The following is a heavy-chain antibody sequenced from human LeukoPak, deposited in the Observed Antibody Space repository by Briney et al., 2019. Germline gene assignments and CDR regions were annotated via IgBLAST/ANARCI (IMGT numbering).Heavy chain of an antibody. CDR1: GFTFSTFG. V-gene: IGHV3-33*01. J-gene: IGHJ4*02. Sequence: PGGSLRLSCAASGFTFSTFGMHWVRQAPGKGLEWVAVIWYDGSNKYYADSVKGRFTISRDNSKNTLYLQMNSLRAEDTAVYYCARDSAPYYYDSSGYYQDYWGQGTLVTVSS. D-gene: IGHD3-22*01. CDR2: IWYDGSNK. CDR3: ARDSAPYYYDSSGYYQDY.